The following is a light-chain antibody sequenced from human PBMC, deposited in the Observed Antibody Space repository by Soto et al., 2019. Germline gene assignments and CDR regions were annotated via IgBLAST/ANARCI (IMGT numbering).Light chain of an antibody. CDR3: CSYAGSFTFDV. Sequence: QSVLTQPASVSGSPGQSITISCTGTSSDVGNYNLVSWYQQFPGKAPKLIIYEGSRRPSGVSNRFSGSKSGNTASLTISGLHAEDEADYYCCSYAGSFTFDVFGGGTKLTVL. J-gene: IGLJ2*01. CDR2: EGS. V-gene: IGLV2-23*03. CDR1: SSDVGNYNL.